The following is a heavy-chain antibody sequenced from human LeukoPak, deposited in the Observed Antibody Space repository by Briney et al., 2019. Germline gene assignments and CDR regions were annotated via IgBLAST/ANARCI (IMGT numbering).Heavy chain of an antibody. CDR3: VRDNDWAFDY. Sequence: PGRSLRLSCAASGFTFSSYSMNWVRQAPGKGLEWVSNIRSSGSPTHDADYVKGRFTISRDNAQNSLYLQMNSLRDEDTAVYYCVRDNDWAFDYWGQGTLVTVAS. D-gene: IGHD1-1*01. V-gene: IGHV3-48*02. J-gene: IGHJ4*02. CDR1: GFTFSSYS. CDR2: IRSSGSPT.